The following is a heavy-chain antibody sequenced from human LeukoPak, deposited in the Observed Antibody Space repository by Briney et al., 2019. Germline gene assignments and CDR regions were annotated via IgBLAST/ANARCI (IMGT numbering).Heavy chain of an antibody. J-gene: IGHJ6*03. V-gene: IGHV3-21*01. D-gene: IGHD2-21*02. CDR3: ARRAYCGGDCYYYYYMDV. Sequence: KPGGSLRLSCAASGFTFSSYSMNWVRQAPGKGLEWVSSISSSSSYIYYADSVKGRFTISRDNAKNSLYLQMNSLRAEDTAVYYCARRAYCGGDCYYYYYMDVWGKGTTVTVSS. CDR1: GFTFSSYS. CDR2: ISSSSSYI.